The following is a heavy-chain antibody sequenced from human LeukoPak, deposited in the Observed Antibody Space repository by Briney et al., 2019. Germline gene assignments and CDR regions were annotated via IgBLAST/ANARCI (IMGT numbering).Heavy chain of an antibody. V-gene: IGHV5-51*01. Sequence: GESLKISCKGSGYSFTSYWIGWVRQMPGKGLEWMGIIYPGDSDTRYSPSFQGQVTISADKSISTAYLQWSSLKASDTAMYYCARYGPYCGGDCYYGYYFDYWGQGTLVTVSS. CDR1: GYSFTSYW. CDR2: IYPGDSDT. J-gene: IGHJ4*02. CDR3: ARYGPYCGGDCYYGYYFDY. D-gene: IGHD2-21*02.